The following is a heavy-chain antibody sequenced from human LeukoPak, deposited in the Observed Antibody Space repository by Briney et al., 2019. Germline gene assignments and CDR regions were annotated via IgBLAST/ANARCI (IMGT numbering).Heavy chain of an antibody. Sequence: GGSLRLSCAASGFTFDNYAMPWVRQAPGKGLEWVLVIGWNSGNIAYVDSVKGRFTISRDNAKNSLYLQMNSLRAEDTALYYCARGASNHFDHWGQGTLVTVSS. V-gene: IGHV3-9*01. CDR2: IGWNSGNI. D-gene: IGHD2-2*01. J-gene: IGHJ4*02. CDR3: ARGASNHFDH. CDR1: GFTFDNYA.